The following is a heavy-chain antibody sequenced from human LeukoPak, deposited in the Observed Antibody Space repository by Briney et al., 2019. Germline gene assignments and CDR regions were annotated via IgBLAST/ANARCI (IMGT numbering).Heavy chain of an antibody. CDR2: IYYSGST. V-gene: IGHV4-39*07. CDR1: GGSISSSSYY. J-gene: IGHJ4*02. Sequence: AETLSLTCTVSGGSISSSSYYGGWIRQPPGKGLEWIGSIYYSGSTYYNPSLKSRVTISVDTSKNQFSLKLSSVTAADTAVYYCARVVSFYYGSGDYFDYWGQGTLVTVSS. CDR3: ARVVSFYYGSGDYFDY. D-gene: IGHD3-10*01.